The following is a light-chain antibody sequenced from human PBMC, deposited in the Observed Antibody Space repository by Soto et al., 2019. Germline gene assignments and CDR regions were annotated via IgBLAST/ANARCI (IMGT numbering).Light chain of an antibody. Sequence: DIVMTQPPDSLAVSLGGRPPTNGKSSQGVLYSPNNQNYLAWYQQRPGQSPKLLIYWASTRESGVPDRFSGSGSGTDFTLTISSLQAEDVAVYYCQQFYSTPLTFGQGTKVEIK. J-gene: IGKJ1*01. CDR3: QQFYSTPLT. V-gene: IGKV4-1*01. CDR1: QGVLYSPNNQNY. CDR2: WAS.